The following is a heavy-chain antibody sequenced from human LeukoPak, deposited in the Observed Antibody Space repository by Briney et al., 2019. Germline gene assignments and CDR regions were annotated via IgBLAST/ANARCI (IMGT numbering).Heavy chain of an antibody. J-gene: IGHJ4*02. V-gene: IGHV3-7*01. CDR2: IKQDGSEK. CDR1: GFTFSNYW. D-gene: IGHD3-16*01. Sequence: GGSLRLSCAVSGFTFSNYWMSWVRQAPGKGLEWVAYIKQDGSEKYYVDSVKGRFTISRDNAKNSLYLQMNSLRAEDTAVYYCAKARGSIMITFGEPIDYWGQGTLVTVSS. CDR3: AKARGSIMITFGEPIDY.